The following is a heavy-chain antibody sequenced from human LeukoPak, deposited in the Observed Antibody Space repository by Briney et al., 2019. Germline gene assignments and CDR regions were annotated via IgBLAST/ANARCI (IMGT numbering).Heavy chain of an antibody. CDR1: GDSISSGDFY. Sequence: SETLSLTCTVSGDSISSGDFYWSWIRQPAGKGLEWIGRIYTTGSTNYNPSLKSRVTISVDTSKNQFSLKLSSVTAADTAVYYCARGPYYYDSSGNFDYWGQGTPVTVSS. CDR3: ARGPYYYDSSGNFDY. CDR2: IYTTGST. J-gene: IGHJ4*02. D-gene: IGHD3-22*01. V-gene: IGHV4-61*02.